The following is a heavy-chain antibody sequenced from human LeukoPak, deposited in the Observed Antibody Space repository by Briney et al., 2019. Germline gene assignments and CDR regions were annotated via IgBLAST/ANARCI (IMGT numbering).Heavy chain of an antibody. Sequence: GGSLRLSCAASGFTFSSNGMHWVRQAPGKGLEWVALISYDVNNKYYVDSVKGRFTISRDNSKNTLYVQMNSLRPEDTAVYYCATGGSSWSGDYWGQGTLVTVSS. CDR1: GFTFSSNG. V-gene: IGHV3-30*19. J-gene: IGHJ4*02. D-gene: IGHD6-13*01. CDR3: ATGGSSWSGDY. CDR2: ISYDVNNK.